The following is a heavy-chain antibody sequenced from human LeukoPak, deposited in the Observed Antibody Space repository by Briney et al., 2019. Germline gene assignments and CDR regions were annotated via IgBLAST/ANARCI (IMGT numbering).Heavy chain of an antibody. D-gene: IGHD2-2*01. Sequence: GGSLRLFCAASGFTFSSYAMIWVRQAPGKGLEWLSAISGSGGSTYYADSVKGRFTISRDNSKNTLYLQMNSLRAEDTAVYYCAKNRVVVPAAMRSWGQGTLVTVSS. CDR3: AKNRVVVPAAMRS. CDR1: GFTFSSYA. J-gene: IGHJ5*02. V-gene: IGHV3-23*01. CDR2: ISGSGGST.